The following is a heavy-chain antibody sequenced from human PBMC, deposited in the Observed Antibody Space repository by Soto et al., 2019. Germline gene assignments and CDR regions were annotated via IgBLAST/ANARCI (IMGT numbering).Heavy chain of an antibody. D-gene: IGHD4-17*01. CDR1: GFTVSNNY. Sequence: GGSLRLSCATSGFTVSNNYMSWVRQAPGKGLEWVSVIYSGGGTYYADSVKGRFTISRDNSKNTLYLQMNSLRAEDTAVYYCARYGDYLYYFDYCGQGTLVTVSS. CDR3: ARYGDYLYYFDY. J-gene: IGHJ4*02. CDR2: IYSGGGT. V-gene: IGHV3-53*01.